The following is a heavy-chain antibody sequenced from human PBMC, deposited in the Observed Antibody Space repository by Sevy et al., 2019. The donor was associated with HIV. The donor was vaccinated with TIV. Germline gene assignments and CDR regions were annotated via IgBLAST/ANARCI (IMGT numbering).Heavy chain of an antibody. CDR3: ARAAPHDAFDI. CDR2: IYRAGST. Sequence: GGSLRLSCAASGFTVSSNYMSWVRQAPGKGLEWVSVIYRAGSTYYADSVKGRFTISRDNSKNKLYLQMNSLRAEDTAVYYCARAAPHDAFDIWGQGTMVTVSS. V-gene: IGHV3-53*01. CDR1: GFTVSSNY. J-gene: IGHJ3*02.